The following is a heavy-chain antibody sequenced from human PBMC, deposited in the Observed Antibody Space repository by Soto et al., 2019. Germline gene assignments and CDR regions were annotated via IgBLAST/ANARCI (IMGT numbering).Heavy chain of an antibody. CDR1: GGTFSSYA. Sequence: SVKVSCKASGGTFSSYAISWVRQAPGQWIEWMGGIIPIFGTANYAQKFQGRVTITADKSTSTAYMELSRLRSEDTAVYYCASRRRPYYYDSSGSPWKNACEIWGQGTMVTVSS. CDR3: ASRRRPYYYDSSGSPWKNACEI. D-gene: IGHD3-22*01. V-gene: IGHV1-69*06. J-gene: IGHJ3*02. CDR2: IIPIFGTA.